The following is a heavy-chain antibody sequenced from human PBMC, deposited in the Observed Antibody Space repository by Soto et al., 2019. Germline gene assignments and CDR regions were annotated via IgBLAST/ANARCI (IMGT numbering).Heavy chain of an antibody. CDR2: NIPIFGKV. J-gene: IGHJ2*01. CDR3: ARGNHRWLQLWYFDR. V-gene: IGHV1-69*12. CDR1: GGTFSNYP. D-gene: IGHD1-1*01. Sequence: QVQLVQSGAEVKKPGSSVKVSCKASGGTFSNYPISWVRQAPGQGLEWMGGNIPIFGKVNYAQKFQGRVTITADESTSSAYMGLSSLRFEDTAVYYCARGNHRWLQLWYFDRWGRGTLVIVSS.